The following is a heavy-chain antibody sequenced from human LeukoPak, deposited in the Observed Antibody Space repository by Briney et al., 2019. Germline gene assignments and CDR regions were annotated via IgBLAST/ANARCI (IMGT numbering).Heavy chain of an antibody. V-gene: IGHV3-30*04. D-gene: IGHD2-21*02. Sequence: GGSLRLSCAASGFTFSSYAMDWVRQAQGKGLEWVAVISYDGSNKYYADSVKGRFTISRDNSKNTLYLQMNSLRAEDTAVYYCARALVVVTAKQDYWGQGTLVTVSS. J-gene: IGHJ4*02. CDR3: ARALVVVTAKQDY. CDR1: GFTFSSYA. CDR2: ISYDGSNK.